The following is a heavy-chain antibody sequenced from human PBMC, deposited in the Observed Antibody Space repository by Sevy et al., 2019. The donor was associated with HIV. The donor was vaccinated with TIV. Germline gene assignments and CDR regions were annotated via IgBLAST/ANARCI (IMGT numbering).Heavy chain of an antibody. CDR2: ISYDGSDI. CDR3: SNGAGGIDWGGFDY. J-gene: IGHJ4*02. Sequence: GGYLRLSCEVSGFTFSDYGMHWVRQAPGKGLEWLAVISYDGSDIYYPDSVEGRFTVSRDNSKNTLYLQMNSLRPEDTAVYYCSNGAGGIDWGGFDYWGQGTLVTVSS. CDR1: GFTFSDYG. D-gene: IGHD7-27*01. V-gene: IGHV3-30*03.